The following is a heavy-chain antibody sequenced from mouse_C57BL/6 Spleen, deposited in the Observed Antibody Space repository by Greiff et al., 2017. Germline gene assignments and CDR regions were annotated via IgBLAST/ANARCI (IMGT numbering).Heavy chain of an antibody. J-gene: IGHJ2*01. CDR1: GFIFSDYG. Sequence: DVMLVESGGGLVKPGGSLKLSCAASGFIFSDYGMHWVRQAPEKGLEWVAYISSGSSTIYYADTVKGRFTISRDNAKNTLFLQMTSLRSEDTAMYYCARTGSSYDYWGQGTTLTVSS. CDR3: ARTGSSYDY. CDR2: ISSGSSTI. V-gene: IGHV5-17*01. D-gene: IGHD1-1*01.